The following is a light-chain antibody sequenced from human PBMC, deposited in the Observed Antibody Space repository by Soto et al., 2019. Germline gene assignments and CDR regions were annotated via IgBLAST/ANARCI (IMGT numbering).Light chain of an antibody. V-gene: IGLV2-14*01. J-gene: IGLJ2*01. CDR1: SSDVGGYDY. CDR2: MVS. Sequence: QSALAQPTSVSGSLGQSIAISCTGTSSDVGGYDYVSWHQQHPGKAPKVLISMVSNRPSGVSNRFSGSKSGNTASLTISGLQADDEADYYCGTWDSRLSGGVFGGGTKLTVL. CDR3: GTWDSRLSGGV.